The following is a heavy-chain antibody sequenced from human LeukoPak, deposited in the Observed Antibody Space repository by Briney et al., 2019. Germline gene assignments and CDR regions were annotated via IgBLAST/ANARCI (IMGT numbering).Heavy chain of an antibody. CDR1: GGSISSYY. CDR3: ARDHYGDYPDYYYGMDV. J-gene: IGHJ6*02. D-gene: IGHD4-17*01. Sequence: KSSETPSLTCTVSGGSISSYYWSWIRQPPGKGLEWIVYIYYSGSTNYNPSLKSRVTISVDTSKNQFSLKLSSVTAADTAVYYCARDHYGDYPDYYYGMDVWGQGTTVTVSS. V-gene: IGHV4-59*01. CDR2: IYYSGST.